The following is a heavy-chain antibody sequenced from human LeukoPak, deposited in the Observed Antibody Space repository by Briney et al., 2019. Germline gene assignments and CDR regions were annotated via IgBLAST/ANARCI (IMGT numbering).Heavy chain of an antibody. CDR2: IYFSGSA. V-gene: IGHV4-39*01. D-gene: IGHD2-15*01. J-gene: IGHJ4*02. CDR3: ATQLGYCSGGSCYHFDY. CDR1: GGSITTSNYY. Sequence: SETLSLTCTVSGGSITTSNYYWAWIRQPPGKGLEWIGSIYFSGSAYYNPSLKSRVSMSVDTSKNQFSLKVTSVTAADTAVYYCATQLGYCSGGSCYHFDYWGQGTLVTVSS.